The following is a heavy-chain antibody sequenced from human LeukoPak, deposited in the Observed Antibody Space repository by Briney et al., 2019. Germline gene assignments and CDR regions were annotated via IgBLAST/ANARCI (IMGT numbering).Heavy chain of an antibody. J-gene: IGHJ6*03. CDR3: ARDLVRQHYDILTGYYRPNYYYYYMDV. CDR2: ISSSSSYI. V-gene: IGHV3-21*01. D-gene: IGHD3-9*01. Sequence: GGSLRLSCAASGFTFSSYSMNWVRQAPGKGLEWVSSISSSSSYIYYADSVKGRFTISRGNAKNSLYLQMNSLRAEDTAVYYCARDLVRQHYDILTGYYRPNYYYYYMDVWGKGTTVTISS. CDR1: GFTFSSYS.